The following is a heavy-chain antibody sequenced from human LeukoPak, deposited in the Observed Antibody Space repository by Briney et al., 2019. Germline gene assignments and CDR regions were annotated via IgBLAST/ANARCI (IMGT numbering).Heavy chain of an antibody. CDR1: GFAFSDYY. J-gene: IGHJ4*02. CDR3: ARDLYYYDSSGSPVDY. CDR2: ISSSGSTI. V-gene: IGHV3-11*04. Sequence: GGSLRLSCAASGFAFSDYYMSWIRQAPGKGLEWVSYISSSGSTIYYADSVKGRFTISRDNAKNSLYLQMSSLRAEDTAVYYCARDLYYYDSSGSPVDYWGQGTLVTVSS. D-gene: IGHD3-22*01.